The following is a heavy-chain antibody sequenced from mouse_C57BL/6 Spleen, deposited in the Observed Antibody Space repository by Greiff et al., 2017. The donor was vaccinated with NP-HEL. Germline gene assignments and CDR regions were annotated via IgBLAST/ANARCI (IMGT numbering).Heavy chain of an antibody. J-gene: IGHJ4*01. CDR1: GYTFTNYW. V-gene: IGHV1-63*01. Sequence: QVQLQQSGAELVRPGTSVKMSCKASGYTFTNYWIGWAKQRPGHGLEWIGDIYPGGGYTNYNEKFKGKATLTADKSSSTAYMQFSSLTSEDSAIYYCARWGTTTVVAYYAMDYWGQGTSVTVSS. CDR3: ARWGTTTVVAYYAMDY. CDR2: IYPGGGYT. D-gene: IGHD1-1*01.